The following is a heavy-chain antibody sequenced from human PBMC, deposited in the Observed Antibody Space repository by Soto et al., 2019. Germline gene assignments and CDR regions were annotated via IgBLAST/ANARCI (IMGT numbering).Heavy chain of an antibody. CDR3: ARVDIVVVPAAIRDIWFDP. D-gene: IGHD2-2*01. CDR1: GGSISSGDYY. CDR2: IYYSGST. V-gene: IGHV4-30-4*01. J-gene: IGHJ5*02. Sequence: SETLSLTCTVSGGSISSGDYYWSWIRQPPGQGLEWIGYIYYSGSTYYNPSLKSRVTISVDTSKNQFSLKLSSVTAADTAVYFCARVDIVVVPAAIRDIWFDPWGQGTLVTV.